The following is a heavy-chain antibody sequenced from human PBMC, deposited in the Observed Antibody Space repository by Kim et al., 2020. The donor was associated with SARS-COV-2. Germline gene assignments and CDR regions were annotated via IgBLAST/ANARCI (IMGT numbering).Heavy chain of an antibody. J-gene: IGHJ5*02. Sequence: SVKVSCKASGGTFSSYAISWVRQAPGQGLEWMGRIIPILGIANYAQKFQGRVTITADKSTSTAYMELSSLRSEDTAVYYCARVRRSYYGGFDPWGQGTLVTVSS. D-gene: IGHD3-10*01. CDR1: GGTFSSYA. CDR2: IIPILGIA. V-gene: IGHV1-69*04. CDR3: ARVRRSYYGGFDP.